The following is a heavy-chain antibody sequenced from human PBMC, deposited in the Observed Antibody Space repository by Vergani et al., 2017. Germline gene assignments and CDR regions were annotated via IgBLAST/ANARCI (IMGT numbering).Heavy chain of an antibody. CDR2: IHYSENT. CDR3: AREAPKVRGRWGYYFDF. V-gene: IGHV4-59*11. J-gene: IGHJ4*02. Sequence: QVQLQESGPGLVKSSETLSLTCSVSFVSIRNLYCNWIRQPPGKGLEWIGSIHYSENTNYNPSLKTRVTISVDTSKNQFSLTLTSVTAADTAVYYCAREAPKVRGRWGYYFDFWGQGSLVTVSS. D-gene: IGHD3-10*01. CDR1: FVSIRNLY.